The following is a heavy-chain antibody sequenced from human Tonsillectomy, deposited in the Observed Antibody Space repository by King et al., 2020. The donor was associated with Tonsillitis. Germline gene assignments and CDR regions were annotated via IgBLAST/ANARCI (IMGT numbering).Heavy chain of an antibody. J-gene: IGHJ4*02. D-gene: IGHD1-26*01. CDR3: ARGDGTLPDY. V-gene: IGHV3-30*03. CDR2: ISYDGSKK. CDR1: GFTFSTYG. Sequence: QLVQSGGGVVQPGGSLRLSCAASGFTFSTYGMHWVRQAPGKGLEWVAVISYDGSKKYYTDSVKGRFTLSRDNSKNTLYLQMNSLRTEDTAVYYCARGDGTLPDYWGQGTLGTVSA.